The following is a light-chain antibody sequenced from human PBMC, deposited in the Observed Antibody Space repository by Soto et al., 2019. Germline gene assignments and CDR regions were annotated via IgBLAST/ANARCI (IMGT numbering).Light chain of an antibody. CDR2: GAS. V-gene: IGKV3-20*01. J-gene: IGKJ2*01. CDR1: HIVSSSY. Sequence: EIVLTQSPGTPSLSPGERATLSCRASHIVSSSYLAWYQQKPGQAPRLLIYGASSRATGIPDRFSGSGSGTDFTLTISRLEPEDFAVYYCQQYGSSPPYTFGQGTRLEIK. CDR3: QQYGSSPPYT.